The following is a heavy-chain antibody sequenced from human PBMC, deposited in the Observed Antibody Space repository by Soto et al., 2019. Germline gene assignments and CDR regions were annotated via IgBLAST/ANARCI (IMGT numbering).Heavy chain of an antibody. CDR2: IYYTGST. Sequence: QVQLQESGPGLVKPSETLSLTCTVSGGSVSSESHYWSWIWQTPGKGLEWIGYIYYTGSTNYNPSLKGRVTMSVDTSMDQVSLRLRSVTRADTAVYYCARDQYDFRSGSYYYAMEVWGQGTKVTVSS. V-gene: IGHV4-61*01. J-gene: IGHJ6*02. CDR1: GGSVSSESHY. D-gene: IGHD3-3*01. CDR3: ARDQYDFRSGSYYYAMEV.